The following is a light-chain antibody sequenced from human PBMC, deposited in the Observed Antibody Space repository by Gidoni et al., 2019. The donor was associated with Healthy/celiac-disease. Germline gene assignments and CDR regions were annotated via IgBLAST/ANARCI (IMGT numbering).Light chain of an antibody. Sequence: EIVLTQSPGTLSLSPGERATLSCRASQSVSSSYLAWYQQKPGQAPRLLIYGASSRATGIPDRFSGSGSGTDFTLTISRLEPEDFAVYYCQQYGGAWTFXQXTKVEIK. CDR1: QSVSSSY. CDR3: QQYGGAWT. J-gene: IGKJ1*01. CDR2: GAS. V-gene: IGKV3-20*01.